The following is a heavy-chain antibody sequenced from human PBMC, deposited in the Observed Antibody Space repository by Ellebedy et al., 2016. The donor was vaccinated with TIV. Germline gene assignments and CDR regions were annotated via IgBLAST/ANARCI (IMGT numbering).Heavy chain of an antibody. CDR1: GFTFNHYA. D-gene: IGHD5-18*01. CDR2: ISYDESNK. V-gene: IGHV3-30-3*01. Sequence: GESLKISXAASGFTFNHYAMHWVRQAPGKGLEWVALISYDESNKYYADSVKGRFTISRDNSKNTLYLQMNSLRADDTAVYYCVKDNNSYGFSSFLDHWGQGTLVTVSS. J-gene: IGHJ1*01. CDR3: VKDNNSYGFSSFLDH.